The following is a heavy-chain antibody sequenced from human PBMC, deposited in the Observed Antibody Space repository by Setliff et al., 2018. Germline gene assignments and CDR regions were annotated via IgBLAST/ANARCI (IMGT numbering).Heavy chain of an antibody. CDR3: ARSYNFWSGPALDG. J-gene: IGHJ6*04. CDR1: GFTFSDYS. D-gene: IGHD3-3*01. CDR2: ISSSSSTI. V-gene: IGHV3-48*01. Sequence: PGGSLRLPCAASGFTFSDYSMNWVRQAPGKGLEWVSDISSSSSTIYYADSVKGRFTISRDNAQNSLYLQMNGLRAEDTAVYYCARSYNFWSGPALDGWGKGTTVTVSS.